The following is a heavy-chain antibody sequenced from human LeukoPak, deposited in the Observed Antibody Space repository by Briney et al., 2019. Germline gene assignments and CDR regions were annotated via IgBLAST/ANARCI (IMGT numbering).Heavy chain of an antibody. CDR3: ARGVDYDILTGYYSSAFDI. CDR1: GYTFTSYG. V-gene: IGHV1-18*01. Sequence: ASVKVSCKASGYTFTSYGINWVRQAPGQGLEWMGWISAYNGDTNYAQKFQGRVTMTRDTSISTAYMELSRLRSDDTAVYYCARGVDYDILTGYYSSAFDIWGQGTMVTVSS. CDR2: ISAYNGDT. J-gene: IGHJ3*02. D-gene: IGHD3-9*01.